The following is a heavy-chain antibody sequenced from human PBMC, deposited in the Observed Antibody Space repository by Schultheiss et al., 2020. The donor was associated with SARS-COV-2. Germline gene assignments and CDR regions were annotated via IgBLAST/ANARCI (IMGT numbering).Heavy chain of an antibody. J-gene: IGHJ4*02. CDR2: ISSNGGST. V-gene: IGHV3-64*04. D-gene: IGHD6-19*01. CDR3: ARNHSSGWSLDY. CDR1: GFTFSSYT. Sequence: GGSLRLSCAASGFTFSSYTMHWVRQAPGKGLEYVSAISSNGGSTYYADSVKGRFTISRDNSKNTLYLQMNSLRAEDTAVYYCARNHSSGWSLDYWGQGTLVTVSS.